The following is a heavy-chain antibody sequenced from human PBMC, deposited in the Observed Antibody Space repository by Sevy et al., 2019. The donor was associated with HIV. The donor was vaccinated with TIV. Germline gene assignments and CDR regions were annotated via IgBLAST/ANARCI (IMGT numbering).Heavy chain of an antibody. CDR1: GFIFRSYV. J-gene: IGHJ4*02. V-gene: IGHV3-23*01. CDR3: AGGSWSGFDY. CDR2: ISGSGGYT. Sequence: GGSLRLSCAASGFIFRSYVMSWVRQAPGKGLEWVSTISGSGGYTYYADSVKGRFTISRDNSKNTLELEMNSLGVEDTAVYYCAGGSWSGFDYWGQGTLVTVSS. D-gene: IGHD3-3*01.